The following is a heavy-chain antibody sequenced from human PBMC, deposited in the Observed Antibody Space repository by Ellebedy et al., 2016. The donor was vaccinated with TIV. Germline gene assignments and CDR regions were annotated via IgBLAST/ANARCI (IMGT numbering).Heavy chain of an antibody. V-gene: IGHV1-3*01. D-gene: IGHD2-2*01. CDR2: INAGNGNT. J-gene: IGHJ4*02. Sequence: AASVKVSCKASGYTFTSYAMHWVRQAPGQRLAWMGWINAGNGNTKYSQKFQGRVTITRDTSASTAYMELSSLRSEDTAVYYCARHCSSTSCPLDYWGQGTLVTVSS. CDR3: ARHCSSTSCPLDY. CDR1: GYTFTSYA.